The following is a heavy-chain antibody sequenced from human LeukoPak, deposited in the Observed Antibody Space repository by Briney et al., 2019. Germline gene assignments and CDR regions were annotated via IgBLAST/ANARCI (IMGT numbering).Heavy chain of an antibody. J-gene: IGHJ4*02. Sequence: SETLSLTCTVSGGSISSGSYYWSWIRQPAGKGLEWIGRIYTSGSTNYNPSLKSRVTISVDTSKNQFSLKLRSVTAADTAVYYCARDLQSGYSYGYYYWGQGTLVTVSS. CDR1: GGSISSGSYY. CDR3: ARDLQSGYSYGYYY. CDR2: IYTSGST. V-gene: IGHV4-61*02. D-gene: IGHD5-18*01.